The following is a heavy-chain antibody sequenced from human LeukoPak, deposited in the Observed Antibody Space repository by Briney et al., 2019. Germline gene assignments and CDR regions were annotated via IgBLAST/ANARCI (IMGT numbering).Heavy chain of an antibody. CDR1: GFTVSSNY. D-gene: IGHD2/OR15-2a*01. V-gene: IGHV3-66*01. CDR3: ASSGYYRICYFDY. J-gene: IGHJ4*02. Sequence: GGSLRLSCAASGFTVSSNYMSWVRQAPGKGLEWVSVTYSGGSTYYADSVKGSFTISRDNSKNTLYLQMNSLRVEDTAVYYCASSGYYRICYFDYWGQGTLVTVSS. CDR2: TYSGGST.